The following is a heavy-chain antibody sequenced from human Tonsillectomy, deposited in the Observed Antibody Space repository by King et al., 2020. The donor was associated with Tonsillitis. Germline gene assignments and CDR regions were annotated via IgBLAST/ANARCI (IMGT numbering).Heavy chain of an antibody. D-gene: IGHD3-10*01. V-gene: IGHV3-7*03. J-gene: IGHJ4*02. CDR1: GLTFSNYW. CDR3: AREFAGPGSY. CDR2: INQDGSEK. Sequence: VQLVESGGGLVQPGGSLRLSCTASGLTFSNYWMDWVRQAPGKGLERVANINQDGSEKHYVDSVKGRFTVSRDNAKHSLYLHMYSLRADDTAVYYCAREFAGPGSYWGQGTLVTVSS.